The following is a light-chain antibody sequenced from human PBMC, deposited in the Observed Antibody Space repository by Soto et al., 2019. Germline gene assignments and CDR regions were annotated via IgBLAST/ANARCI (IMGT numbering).Light chain of an antibody. Sequence: QSALTQPPSASGSPGQSVTISCTGTSSDVGGYNYVSWYQQHPGKAPKLMIYEVSKRPSGVPDRFSGSNSGNTDSLTVSGLQAEDEADYYCNSYAGSNNWVFGGGTKLTVL. CDR3: NSYAGSNNWV. V-gene: IGLV2-8*01. CDR2: EVS. CDR1: SSDVGGYNY. J-gene: IGLJ3*02.